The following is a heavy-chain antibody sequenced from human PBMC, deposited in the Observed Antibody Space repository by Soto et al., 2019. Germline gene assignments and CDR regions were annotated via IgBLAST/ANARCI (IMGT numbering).Heavy chain of an antibody. D-gene: IGHD3-16*02. V-gene: IGHV1-69*12. CDR3: ARGDYEVSLLVHYGMDV. CDR1: GGTFSSYA. CDR2: IIPIFGTA. Sequence: QVQLVQSGAEVKKPGSSVKVSCKASGGTFSSYAISWVRQAPGQGLEWMGGIIPIFGTANYAQKFQGRVTITAEESTSKDYMELSSLRSEDTAVYYCARGDYEVSLLVHYGMDVWGQGTTVTVSS. J-gene: IGHJ6*02.